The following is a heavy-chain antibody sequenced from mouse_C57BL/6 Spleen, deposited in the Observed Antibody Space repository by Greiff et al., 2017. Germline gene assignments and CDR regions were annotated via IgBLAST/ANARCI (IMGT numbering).Heavy chain of an antibody. V-gene: IGHV5-16*01. CDR2: INYDGSST. Sequence: DVKLVESEGGLVQPGSSMKLSCTASGFTFSDYYMAWVRQVPEKGLEWVANINYDGSSTYYLDSLKSRFIISRDNAKNILYLQMSSLKSEDTATYDCARERDYYVSSYGYSDVWGTGTTLTVSS. CDR3: ARERDYYVSSYGYSDV. J-gene: IGHJ1*03. D-gene: IGHD1-1*01. CDR1: GFTFSDYY.